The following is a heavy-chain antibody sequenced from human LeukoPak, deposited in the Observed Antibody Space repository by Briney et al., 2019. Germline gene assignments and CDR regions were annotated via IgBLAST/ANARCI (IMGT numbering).Heavy chain of an antibody. D-gene: IGHD3-22*01. V-gene: IGHV3-23*01. CDR1: GFTFSSYA. J-gene: IGHJ3*02. Sequence: GGSLRLSGAASGFTFSSYAMSWVRQAPGKGLEWVSAISGSGGSTYYADSVKGRFTISRDNSKNTLYLQMNSLRAEDTAVYYCAKDRGITMIVGDAFDIWGQGTMVTVSS. CDR3: AKDRGITMIVGDAFDI. CDR2: ISGSGGST.